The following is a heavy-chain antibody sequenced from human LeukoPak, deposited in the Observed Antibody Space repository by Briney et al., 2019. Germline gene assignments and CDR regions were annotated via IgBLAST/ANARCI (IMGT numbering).Heavy chain of an antibody. D-gene: IGHD4-17*01. CDR2: IYYTGCT. CDR3: ARTYGDYPFDY. CDR1: GGSISSGDYY. Sequence: SETLSLTCTVSGGSISSGDYYWSWNRQPPGNGLEWIGYIYYTGCTYYNPSLKSRVTISVDTSKNQFSLKLSSVTAADTAVYYCARTYGDYPFDYWGQGTLVTVSS. V-gene: IGHV4-30-4*08. J-gene: IGHJ4*02.